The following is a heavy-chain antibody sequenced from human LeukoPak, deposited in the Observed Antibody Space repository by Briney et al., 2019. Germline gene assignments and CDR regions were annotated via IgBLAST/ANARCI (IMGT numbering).Heavy chain of an antibody. CDR3: ARDRPLFSSGDYNGMDV. CDR1: GYSFTVYY. V-gene: IGHV1-2*02. D-gene: IGHD3-22*01. Sequence: ASVKVSCKVSGYSFTVYYFHWVRQAPGQGLEWMGWINPNSGDTNYAQKFQGRVTMTRDTSISTAHMDLSRLGADDTAVYYCARDRPLFSSGDYNGMDVWGQGTTVTVSS. J-gene: IGHJ6*02. CDR2: INPNSGDT.